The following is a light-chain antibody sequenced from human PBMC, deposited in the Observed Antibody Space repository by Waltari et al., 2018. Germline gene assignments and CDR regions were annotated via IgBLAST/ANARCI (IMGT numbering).Light chain of an antibody. J-gene: IGLJ2*01. CDR3: QVWDDTSDHVL. CDR2: YDS. CDR1: NIGRLD. V-gene: IGLV3-21*01. Sequence: SYAVTQPRALSVSPGQTAKITCGGDNIGRLDVHWYQQKSTQAPVLVIYYDSDRPSGVPTPFSGSNSGNTATLTITGVEAGDEADYYCQVWDDTSDHVLFGGGTRLTVL.